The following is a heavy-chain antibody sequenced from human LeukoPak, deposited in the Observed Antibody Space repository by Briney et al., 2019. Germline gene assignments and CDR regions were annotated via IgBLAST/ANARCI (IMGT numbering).Heavy chain of an antibody. V-gene: IGHV3-30*03. CDR2: ISYDGSNK. Sequence: GGSLRLSCAASGFTFSSYGMHWVRQAPGKGLEWVAVISYDGSNKYYADSVKGRFTISRDNSKNTLYLQMNSLRAEDTAVYYCARGLKYSSGHEGLDYWGQGTLVTVSS. CDR3: ARGLKYSSGHEGLDY. J-gene: IGHJ4*02. D-gene: IGHD6-19*01. CDR1: GFTFSSYG.